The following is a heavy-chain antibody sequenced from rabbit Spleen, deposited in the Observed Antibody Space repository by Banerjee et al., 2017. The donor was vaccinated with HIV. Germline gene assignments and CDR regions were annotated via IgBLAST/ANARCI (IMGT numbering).Heavy chain of an antibody. CDR2: INAATGKP. J-gene: IGHJ4*01. CDR1: QFSFSDRDV. V-gene: IGHV1S45*01. CDR3: GRSSDAGYAGYGSGFNL. D-gene: IGHD7-1*01. Sequence: QEQLVESGGGLVKPEGSLTLTCKASQFSFSDRDVMCWVRQAPGKGLEWIACINAATGKPVYASWAKGRFTISKTSSTTVTLQMTSLTAADTATYFCGRSSDAGYAGYGSGFNLWGQGTLVTVS.